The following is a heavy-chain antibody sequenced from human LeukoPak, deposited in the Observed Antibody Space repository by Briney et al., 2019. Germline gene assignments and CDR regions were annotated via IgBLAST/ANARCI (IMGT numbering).Heavy chain of an antibody. Sequence: PSDTLSLTCTVSGGSFSSYYWSWIRQPAGKALEWIGRIYSSGSTNYNPSLKSRVTMSLDTSKNQFSLTLSSVTAADTAVYYCARAHSSSWYYFDYWGQGTLVTVSS. CDR1: GGSFSSYY. D-gene: IGHD6-13*01. CDR3: ARAHSSSWYYFDY. J-gene: IGHJ4*02. V-gene: IGHV4-4*07. CDR2: IYSSGST.